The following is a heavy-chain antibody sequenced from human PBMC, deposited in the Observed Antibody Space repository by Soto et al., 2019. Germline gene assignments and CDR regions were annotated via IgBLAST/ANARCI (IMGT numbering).Heavy chain of an antibody. J-gene: IGHJ6*02. Sequence: SETLSLTCAVYGGSFSGYYWSWIRQPPGKGLEWIGEINHSGSTNYNPSLKSRVTISVDTSKNQFSLKLSSVTAADTAVYYCARVSGIYYYGMDVWGQGTMVTVSS. CDR1: GGSFSGYY. CDR3: ARVSGIYYYGMDV. V-gene: IGHV4-34*01. D-gene: IGHD3-10*01. CDR2: INHSGST.